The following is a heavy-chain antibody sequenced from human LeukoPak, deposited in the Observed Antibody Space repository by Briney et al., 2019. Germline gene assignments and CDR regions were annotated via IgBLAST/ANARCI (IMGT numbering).Heavy chain of an antibody. CDR3: ARGRASDY. Sequence: PSETLSLTCTVSGGSISSGGYYWSWIRQHPGKDLVWIGYIYYSGSSYYNPSIKSRVTISVDTSKNQISLKLSSVAAEYTAVYYCARGRASDYWSQGTLVTVSS. V-gene: IGHV4-31*03. J-gene: IGHJ4*02. CDR1: GGSISSGGYY. CDR2: IYYSGSS.